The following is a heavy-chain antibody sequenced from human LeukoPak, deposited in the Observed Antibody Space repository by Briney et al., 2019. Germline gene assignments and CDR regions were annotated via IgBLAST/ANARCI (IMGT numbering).Heavy chain of an antibody. CDR1: GGNFSGYA. CDR3: ARLPDSGAGSYYKWGGYFDY. V-gene: IGHV1-69*15. Sequence: SVKVSCKASGGNFSGYAISWVRQAPGQGLEWMGRIIPIFGTANYAQKFQGRVTITADESTSTAYMKLSSLRSEDTAVYYCARLPDSGAGSYYKWGGYFDYWGQGTLVTVSS. D-gene: IGHD3-10*01. CDR2: IIPIFGTA. J-gene: IGHJ4*02.